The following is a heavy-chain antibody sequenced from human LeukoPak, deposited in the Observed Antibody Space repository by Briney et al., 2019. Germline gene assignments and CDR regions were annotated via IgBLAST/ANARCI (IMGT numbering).Heavy chain of an antibody. V-gene: IGHV1-24*01. D-gene: IGHD1-26*01. Sequence: ASLRVSSTASVYTLTELSMHWVRQAPGKGLEWMGGFDSEDGETIYAQKFQGRVTMTEDTSTDTAYMELSSLRSEDTAVYYCATFSPSGSCLRNGGEGTLVTVSS. CDR2: FDSEDGET. CDR3: ATFSPSGSCLRN. CDR1: VYTLTELS. J-gene: IGHJ4*02.